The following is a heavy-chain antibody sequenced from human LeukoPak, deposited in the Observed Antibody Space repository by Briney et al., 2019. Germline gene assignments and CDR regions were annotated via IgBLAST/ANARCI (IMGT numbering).Heavy chain of an antibody. D-gene: IGHD2-2*01. CDR2: ISSSGSTI. V-gene: IGHV3-48*03. J-gene: IGHJ6*02. CDR1: GFTFSSYE. Sequence: GGSLRLSCAASGFTFSSYEMNWVRQAPGKGLEWVSYISSSGSTIYYADSVKGRFTISRDNAKNSLYLQMNSQRAEDTAVYYCARDWAPAAMSEVYYYYGMDVWGQGTTVTVSS. CDR3: ARDWAPAAMSEVYYYYGMDV.